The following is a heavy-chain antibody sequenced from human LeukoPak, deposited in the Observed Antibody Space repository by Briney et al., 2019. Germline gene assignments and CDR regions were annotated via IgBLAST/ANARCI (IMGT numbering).Heavy chain of an antibody. Sequence: PGRSLRLSCAASGFTFDDYAMHWVRQAPGKGLEWVSGISRNSGSIGYADSVKGRFTISRDNAKNSLYLQMNSLRTEDTALYYCARVTVATIPHYFDYWGQGTLVTVSS. J-gene: IGHJ4*02. V-gene: IGHV3-9*01. D-gene: IGHD5-12*01. CDR2: ISRNSGSI. CDR3: ARVTVATIPHYFDY. CDR1: GFTFDDYA.